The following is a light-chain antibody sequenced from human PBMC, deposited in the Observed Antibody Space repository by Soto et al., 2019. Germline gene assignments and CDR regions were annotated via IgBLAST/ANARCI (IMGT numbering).Light chain of an antibody. CDR2: NVN. V-gene: IGLV2-18*02. Sequence: QSALTQPPSVSGSPGQTVAISCTGTSSNVGNSNGVSWYHQPPGTAPHLMNYNVNHRPSGVPDRFSGSKSGNTASLTISGLQDEDEGYYYCSSYTSSSTDVFGTGTKVTVL. CDR1: SSNVGNSNG. J-gene: IGLJ1*01. CDR3: SSYTSSSTDV.